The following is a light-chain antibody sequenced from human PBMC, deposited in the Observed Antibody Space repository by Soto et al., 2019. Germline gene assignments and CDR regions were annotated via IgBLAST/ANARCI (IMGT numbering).Light chain of an antibody. CDR1: SSDVGGYHY. CDR2: DVS. J-gene: IGLJ1*01. CDR3: SSYTSSSTPCV. V-gene: IGLV2-14*01. Sequence: QSALTQPASVSGSPGQSITISCTGTSSDVGGYHYVSWYQQHPGKAPKLMIYDVSNRPSGVSNRFSGSKSGNTASLTISGLQAEDEADYYCSSYTSSSTPCVFGTGTKVTVL.